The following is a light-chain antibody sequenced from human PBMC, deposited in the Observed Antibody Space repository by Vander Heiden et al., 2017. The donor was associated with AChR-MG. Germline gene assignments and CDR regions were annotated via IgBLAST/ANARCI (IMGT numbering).Light chain of an antibody. V-gene: IGLV7-43*01. CDR1: TGAVTSGYY. CDR2: STS. CDR3: LLYYGGAWV. J-gene: IGLJ3*02. Sequence: QTVVTQEPSLTVSPGGTVTPTCASSTGAVTSGYYPNWFQQKPGQAPRALIYSTSNQHSWTPARFSGSLLGGKAALTLSGVQPEDEAEYYCLLYYGGAWVFGGGTKLTV.